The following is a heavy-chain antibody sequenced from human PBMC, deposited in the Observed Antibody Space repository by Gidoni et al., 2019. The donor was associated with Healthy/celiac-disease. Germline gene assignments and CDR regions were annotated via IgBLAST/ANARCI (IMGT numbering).Heavy chain of an antibody. V-gene: IGHV3-23*01. CDR2: ISGSGGST. Sequence: EVQLLESGGGLVQPGGSLRLSCAASGFTFSSYAMSWVRQAPGKGLEWVSAISGSGGSTYYADSVKGRFTISRDNSKNTLYLQMNSLRAEDTAVYYCAKDLMTYYYGSGSSGGDYYGMDVWGQGTTVTVSS. D-gene: IGHD3-10*01. CDR3: AKDLMTYYYGSGSSGGDYYGMDV. J-gene: IGHJ6*02. CDR1: GFTFSSYA.